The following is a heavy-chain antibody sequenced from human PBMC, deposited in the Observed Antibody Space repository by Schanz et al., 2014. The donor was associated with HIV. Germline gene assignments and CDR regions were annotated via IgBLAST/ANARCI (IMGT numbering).Heavy chain of an antibody. CDR3: ARDMCTAGSCYYFDH. D-gene: IGHD2-15*01. J-gene: IGHJ4*02. CDR2: IGYDGSKK. Sequence: QVPLAESGGGVVQPGRSLRLSCAASGFTFSNYGMHWVRQAPGKGLEWVAIIGYDGSKKDYADSVKGRFTISRDNSENTLYLQMNSLRVEDTAVYYCARDMCTAGSCYYFDHWGQRTLVTVSS. CDR1: GFTFSNYG. V-gene: IGHV3-33*01.